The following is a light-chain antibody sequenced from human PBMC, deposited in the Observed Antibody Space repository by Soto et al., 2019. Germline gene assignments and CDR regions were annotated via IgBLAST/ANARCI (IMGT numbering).Light chain of an antibody. Sequence: DIQMTQSPSTLSASVGDRVTITCWASQSISTWLAWYQQKPGKAPKVLIYKASSLESGVPSRFSGSGSGTEFTLTISSLQPDDFATYYCQQYKTYTRTFGQGTKVEIK. V-gene: IGKV1-5*03. CDR1: QSISTW. CDR3: QQYKTYTRT. CDR2: KAS. J-gene: IGKJ1*01.